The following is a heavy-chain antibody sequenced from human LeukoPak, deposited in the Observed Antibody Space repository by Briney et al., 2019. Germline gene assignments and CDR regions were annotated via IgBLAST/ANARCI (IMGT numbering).Heavy chain of an antibody. D-gene: IGHD5-18*01. J-gene: IGHJ4*02. CDR2: INHSRST. Sequence: KPSETLSLTCAVYGGSFSGYYWSWIRQPPGKGLEWIGEINHSRSTNYNPSLKSRVTISVDTSKNQFSLKLSSVTAADTAVYYCARGFRGYSYLVSWGQGTLVTVSS. CDR3: ARGFRGYSYLVS. CDR1: GGSFSGYY. V-gene: IGHV4-34*01.